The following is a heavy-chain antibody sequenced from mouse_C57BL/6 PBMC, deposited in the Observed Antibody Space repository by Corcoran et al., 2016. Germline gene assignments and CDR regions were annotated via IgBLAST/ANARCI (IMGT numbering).Heavy chain of an antibody. V-gene: IGHV9-3*01. J-gene: IGHJ2*01. CDR2: INTYSGVP. CDR1: GYTFTTYG. Sequence: QIQLVQSGPELKKPGETVKISCKASGYTFTTYGMSWVKQAPGKGLKWMGWINTYSGVPTYADDFKGRFAFSLETSASTAYLQINNLKNEDTATEFCARSFNYGSSSFDYWGQGTTLTVSS. D-gene: IGHD1-1*01. CDR3: ARSFNYGSSSFDY.